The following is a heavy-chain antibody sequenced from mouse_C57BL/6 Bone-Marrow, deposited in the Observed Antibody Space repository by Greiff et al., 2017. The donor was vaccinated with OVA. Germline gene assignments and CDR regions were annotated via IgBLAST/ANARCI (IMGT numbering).Heavy chain of an antibody. D-gene: IGHD2-5*01. CDR3: ARHSNYVDAMDY. V-gene: IGHV5-12*01. Sequence: EVQRVESGGGLVQPGGSLKLSCAASGFTFSDYYMYWVRQTPEKRLEWVAYISNGGGSTYYPDTVKGRFTISRDNAKNTLYLQMSRLKSEDTAMYYCARHSNYVDAMDYWGQGTSVTVSS. J-gene: IGHJ4*01. CDR2: ISNGGGST. CDR1: GFTFSDYY.